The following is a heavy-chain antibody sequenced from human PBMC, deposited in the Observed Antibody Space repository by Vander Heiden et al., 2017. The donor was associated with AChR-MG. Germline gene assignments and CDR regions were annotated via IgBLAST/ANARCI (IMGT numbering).Heavy chain of an antibody. CDR3: ATELRPLGMDV. Sequence: QVQLQESGPGLVKPSETLSLTCTVSGGSVSSGSYYWSWIRQPPGKGLEWIGYIYYSGSTNYNPSLKSRVTISVDTSKNQFSLKLSSVTAADTAVYYCATELRPLGMDVWGQGTTVTVSS. V-gene: IGHV4-61*01. CDR2: IYYSGST. D-gene: IGHD1-26*01. J-gene: IGHJ6*02. CDR1: GGSVSSGSYY.